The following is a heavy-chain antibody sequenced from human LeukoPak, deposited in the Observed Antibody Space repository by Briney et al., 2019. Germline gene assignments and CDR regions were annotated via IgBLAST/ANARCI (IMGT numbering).Heavy chain of an antibody. CDR2: INGSGGST. V-gene: IGHV3-23*01. Sequence: PGGSLRLSCAASGFTFSSYAMSWVRQAPGKGLEWVSAINGSGGSTYYADSVKGRFTISRDNSKNTLYLQMNSLRAEDTAVYYCAKGRVGRLARRGYYGMDVWGQGTTVTVSS. CDR3: AKGRVGRLARRGYYGMDV. D-gene: IGHD1-1*01. CDR1: GFTFSSYA. J-gene: IGHJ6*02.